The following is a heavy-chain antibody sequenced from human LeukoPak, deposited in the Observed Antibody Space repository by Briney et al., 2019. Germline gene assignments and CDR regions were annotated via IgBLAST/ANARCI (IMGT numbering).Heavy chain of an antibody. J-gene: IGHJ4*02. CDR1: GGSISSSSYY. V-gene: IGHV4-39*07. CDR2: INHSGST. D-gene: IGHD3-9*01. CDR3: ARRRRLTGYDYDY. Sequence: SETLSLTCTVSGGSISSSSYYWSWIRQPPGKGLEWIGEINHSGSTNYNPSLKSRVTISVDTSKNQFSLKLSSVTAADTAVYYCARRRRLTGYDYDYWGQGTLVTVSS.